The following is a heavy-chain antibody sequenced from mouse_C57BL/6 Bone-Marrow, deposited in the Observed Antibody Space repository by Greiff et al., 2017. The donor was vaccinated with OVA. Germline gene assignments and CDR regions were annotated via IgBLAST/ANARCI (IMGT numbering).Heavy chain of an antibody. CDR2: IRSKSNNYAT. D-gene: IGHD2-1*01. CDR1: GFSFNTYA. Sequence: EVKLVESGGGLVQPKGSLKLSCAASGFSFNTYAMNWVRQAPGKGLEWVARIRSKSNNYATYYADSVKDRFTISRDDSESMLYLQMNNLKTEDTAMYYCVRQGRGNPYFDVWGTGTTVTVSS. V-gene: IGHV10-1*01. CDR3: VRQGRGNPYFDV. J-gene: IGHJ1*03.